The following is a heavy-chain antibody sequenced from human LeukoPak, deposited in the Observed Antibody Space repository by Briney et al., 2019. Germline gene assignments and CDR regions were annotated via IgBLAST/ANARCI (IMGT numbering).Heavy chain of an antibody. CDR3: ARICSSTDCLIPD. CDR2: INSDASDT. CDR1: GLTFSRHW. D-gene: IGHD2-2*01. J-gene: IGHJ4*02. Sequence: GGSLRLSCAASGLTFSRHWMHWVRQAPGKGLVWISRINSDASDTNYADFVKGRFTISRDNAKNTVYLQINSLRDEDTAVYYCARICSSTDCLIPDWGQGTLVTVSS. V-gene: IGHV3-74*01.